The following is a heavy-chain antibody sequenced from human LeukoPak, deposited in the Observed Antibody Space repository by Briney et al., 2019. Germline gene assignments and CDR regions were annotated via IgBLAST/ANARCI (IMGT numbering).Heavy chain of an antibody. V-gene: IGHV3-48*02. CDR1: GFTFSTYS. D-gene: IGHD2-21*01. Sequence: GGSLRLSCVASGFTFSTYSTNWIRQAPGKGLEWISYITSDSSAMSYADSVKGRFTISRDNAKNSLYLHMNSLSDEDTAMYFCVRDLLWAFDIWGQGTMVTVSS. CDR2: ITSDSSAM. CDR3: VRDLLWAFDI. J-gene: IGHJ3*02.